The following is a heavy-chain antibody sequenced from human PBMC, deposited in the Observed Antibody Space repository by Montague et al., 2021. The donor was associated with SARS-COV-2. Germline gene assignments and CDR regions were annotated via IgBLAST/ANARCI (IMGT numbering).Heavy chain of an antibody. D-gene: IGHD4-17*01. CDR2: IYYSGST. Sequence: SETLSLTCTVSGGSISSSSYYWGWIRQPPGKGLVWLGRIYYSGSTYYNPSLKSRVTISVDTSKNQFSLKLSSVTAADTAVYYCARDYGDYGSGYYYGMDVWGRGTTVTVSS. CDR1: GGSISSSSYY. V-gene: IGHV4-39*07. CDR3: ARDYGDYGSGYYYGMDV. J-gene: IGHJ6*02.